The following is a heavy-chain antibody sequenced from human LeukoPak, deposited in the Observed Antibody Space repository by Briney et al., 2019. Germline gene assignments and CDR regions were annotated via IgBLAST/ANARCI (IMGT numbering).Heavy chain of an antibody. V-gene: IGHV1-2*06. Sequence: ASVKVSCKASGYSFTGYYIHWVGQALGQGPEWMGRINPKSGDTNYAQKFRGRVTMTRDTSISTAYMEVSRLTSDDTAIYFCARRPPTGDGFDIWGQGTLVTVS. CDR2: INPKSGDT. J-gene: IGHJ3*02. CDR1: GYSFTGYY. CDR3: ARRPPTGDGFDI. D-gene: IGHD1-14*01.